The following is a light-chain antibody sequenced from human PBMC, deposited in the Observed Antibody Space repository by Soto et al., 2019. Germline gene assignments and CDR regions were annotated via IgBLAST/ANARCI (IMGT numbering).Light chain of an antibody. J-gene: IGKJ5*01. Sequence: ETVLTQSPATLSVSPGENATLSCRASQSVSSKLAWYQQKPGQAPRLLIYGASTRATGIPARFSGSGSGTEFTLTISSLQSEDFAVYYCQQYNNWPPITFGQGTRLEIK. V-gene: IGKV3-15*01. CDR2: GAS. CDR3: QQYNNWPPIT. CDR1: QSVSSK.